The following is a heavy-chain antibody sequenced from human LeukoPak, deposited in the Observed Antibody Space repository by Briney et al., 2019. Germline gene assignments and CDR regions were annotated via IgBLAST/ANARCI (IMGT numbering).Heavy chain of an antibody. D-gene: IGHD3-10*01. CDR2: IIPILGIA. J-gene: IGHJ3*02. CDR1: GGTFSSYT. CDR3: ARDQGSGSYYRPQVGAFDI. V-gene: IGHV1-69*04. Sequence: SVKVSCKASGGTFSSYTISWVRLAPGQGHEWMGRIIPILGIANYAQKFQGRVTITADKSTSTAYMELSSLRSEDTAVYYCARDQGSGSYYRPQVGAFDIWGQGTMVTVSS.